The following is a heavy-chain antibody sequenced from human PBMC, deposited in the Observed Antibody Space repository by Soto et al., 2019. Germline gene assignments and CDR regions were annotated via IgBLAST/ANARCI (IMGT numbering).Heavy chain of an antibody. CDR1: GGSISSSSYY. J-gene: IGHJ5*02. CDR2: MYYSGST. CDR3: ARHSKNWNSNWLDP. Sequence: SETLSLTCTVSGGSISSSSYYWGWIRQPPGKGLEWIGSMYYSGSTYYNPSLKSRVTISADTSKNQFSLKLSSVTAADTAVYYCARHSKNWNSNWLDPWGQGTLVTVSS. V-gene: IGHV4-39*01. D-gene: IGHD1-7*01.